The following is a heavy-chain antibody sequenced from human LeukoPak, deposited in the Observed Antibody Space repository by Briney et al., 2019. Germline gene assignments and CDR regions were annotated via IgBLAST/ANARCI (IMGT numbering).Heavy chain of an antibody. CDR2: AYYSGST. CDR1: GGSISSYY. CDR3: ASRSGRNYYGMDV. Sequence: SETLSLTCTVSGGSISSYYWNWIRQPPGKALEWLGYAYYSGSTNYNPSLKTRLTISVDTSKAQFSLTLSSVTAADTAIYYCASRSGRNYYGMDVWGQGTTVTVSS. D-gene: IGHD3-10*01. J-gene: IGHJ6*02. V-gene: IGHV4-59*01.